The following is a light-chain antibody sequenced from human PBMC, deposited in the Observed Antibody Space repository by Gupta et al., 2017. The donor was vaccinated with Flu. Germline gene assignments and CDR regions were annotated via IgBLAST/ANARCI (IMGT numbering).Light chain of an antibody. CDR2: GAS. Sequence: DSQMTKSPSSLSASPGDSVHFAGWAVHCINNYVNWYQQKPGKAPKLLIYGASSLQSGDPSRFSGSGSGTDFTLTISGLQPEDFATYYCQQSYTTPWTFGQGTKVEIK. V-gene: IGKV1-39*01. J-gene: IGKJ1*01. CDR1: HCINNY. CDR3: QQSYTTPWT.